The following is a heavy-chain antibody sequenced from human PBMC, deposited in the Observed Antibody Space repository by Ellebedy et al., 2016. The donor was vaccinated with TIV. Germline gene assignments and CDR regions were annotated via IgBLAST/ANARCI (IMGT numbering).Heavy chain of an antibody. CDR2: INSRGGST. CDR3: AKDMVFGDGKWEIDV. CDR1: GFTFSGYA. V-gene: IGHV3-23*01. D-gene: IGHD1-26*01. J-gene: IGHJ6*02. Sequence: GESLKISCAASGFTFSGYAMSWVRQAPGKRLEWVSGINSRGGSTYYADSVKGRFTISSDNSRSTLYLQMNSLRAEDSAVYYCAKDMVFGDGKWEIDVWGQGTTVTVSS.